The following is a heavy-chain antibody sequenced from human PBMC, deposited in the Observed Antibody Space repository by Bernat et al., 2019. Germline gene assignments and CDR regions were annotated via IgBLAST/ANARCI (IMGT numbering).Heavy chain of an antibody. CDR2: IYYSGST. V-gene: IGHV4-39*01. J-gene: IGHJ5*02. Sequence: QLQLQESGPGLVKPSETLSLTCTVSGGSISSSSYYWGWIRQPPGKGLEWIGSIYYSGSTYYNPSLKSRVTISVDTSKNQFSLKLSSVTAADTAVYYCALDHRAAAGNFDPWGQGTLVTVSS. CDR3: ALDHRAAAGNFDP. D-gene: IGHD6-13*01. CDR1: GGSISSSSYY.